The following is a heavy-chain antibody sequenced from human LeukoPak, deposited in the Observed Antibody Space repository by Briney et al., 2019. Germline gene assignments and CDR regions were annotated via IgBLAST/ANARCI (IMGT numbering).Heavy chain of an antibody. CDR2: IYYSGST. J-gene: IGHJ4*02. CDR1: GGSISSSSYY. Sequence: PSETLSLTCTVSGGSISSSSYYWGWIRQPPGKGLEWIGSIYYSGSTYYNPSLKSRVTISVDTSKNQFSLKLSSVTAADMAVYYCASDLFGVVIPYYFDYWGQGTLVTVSS. D-gene: IGHD3-3*01. CDR3: ASDLFGVVIPYYFDY. V-gene: IGHV4-39*01.